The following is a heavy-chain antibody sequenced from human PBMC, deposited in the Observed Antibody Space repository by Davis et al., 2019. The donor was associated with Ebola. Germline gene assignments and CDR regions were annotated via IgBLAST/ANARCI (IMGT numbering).Heavy chain of an antibody. J-gene: IGHJ3*02. Sequence: GESLKISCAASGFTFSGYGMHWVRQAPGKGLEWVSTLGTSADTYYADSVKGRFTISRDNSKNTLYLQMNGLRVEDTAIYYCAKDTSNIWFDIWGQGTNVTVSS. V-gene: IGHV3-23*01. CDR3: AKDTSNIWFDI. D-gene: IGHD1-26*01. CDR2: LGTSADT. CDR1: GFTFSGYG.